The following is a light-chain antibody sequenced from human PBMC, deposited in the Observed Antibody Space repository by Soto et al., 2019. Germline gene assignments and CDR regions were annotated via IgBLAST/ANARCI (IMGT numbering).Light chain of an antibody. CDR1: QSVSSSY. V-gene: IGKV3-20*01. Sequence: EIVLTQSPGTLSLSPGERATLSCRASQSVSSSYLAWYQQKPGQAPRLLIYDASRATGIPDRFSGSGFGTDFTLTITRLEPEDFVVYYCQHYGTSALFGPGTKVDI. CDR3: QHYGTSAL. CDR2: DAS. J-gene: IGKJ3*01.